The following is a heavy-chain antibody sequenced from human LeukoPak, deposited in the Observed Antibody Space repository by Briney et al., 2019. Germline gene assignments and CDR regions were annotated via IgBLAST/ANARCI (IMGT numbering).Heavy chain of an antibody. V-gene: IGHV4-4*07. J-gene: IGHJ4*02. D-gene: IGHD3-16*02. CDR2: IYTSGST. CDR3: ARLKKDDYVWGSYRHTLYYFDY. Sequence: PSETLSLTCTVSGGSISSYYWSWIRQPARKGLEWIGRIYTSGSTNYNPSLKSRVTMSVDTSKNQFSLKLSSVTAADTAVYYCARLKKDDYVWGSYRHTLYYFDYLGQGTLVTVSS. CDR1: GGSISSYY.